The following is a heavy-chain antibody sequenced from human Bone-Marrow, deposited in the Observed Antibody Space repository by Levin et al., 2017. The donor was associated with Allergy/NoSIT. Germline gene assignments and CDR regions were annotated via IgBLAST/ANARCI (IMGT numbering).Heavy chain of an antibody. CDR2: IIPKFGTA. J-gene: IGHJ4*02. D-gene: IGHD6-19*01. CDR3: ARGDRRQWLTFFDY. Sequence: KISCKASGGTFSSYAISWLRQAPGHGLEWMGGIIPKFGTANYAQKFQGRLTITADESTSAAYMELSSLRSEDTAVYYCARGDRRQWLTFFDYWGQGTLVTVSS. V-gene: IGHV1-69*01. CDR1: GGTFSSYA.